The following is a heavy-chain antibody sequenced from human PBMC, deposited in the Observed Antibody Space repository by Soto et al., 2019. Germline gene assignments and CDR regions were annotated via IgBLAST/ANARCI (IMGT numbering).Heavy chain of an antibody. CDR2: IVVGSGNT. J-gene: IGHJ6*02. V-gene: IGHV1-58*01. CDR1: GFTFTSSA. D-gene: IGHD6-13*01. Sequence: SVKVSCKASGFTFTSSAVQWVRQARGQRLEWIGWIVVGSGNTNYAQKFQERVTITRDMSTSTAYMELSSLRSEDTAVYYCARDLRARQVLSIAAAGNSYYYGMDVWGQGTTVTVSS. CDR3: ARDLRARQVLSIAAAGNSYYYGMDV.